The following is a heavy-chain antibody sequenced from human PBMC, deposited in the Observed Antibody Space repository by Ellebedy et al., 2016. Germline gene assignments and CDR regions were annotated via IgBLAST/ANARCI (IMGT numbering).Heavy chain of an antibody. J-gene: IGHJ4*02. CDR2: ISSSSSYI. CDR1: GFTFSSYS. Sequence: GGSLRLXXAASGFTFSSYSMNWVRQAPGKGLEWVSSISSSSSYIYYADSVKGRFTISRDNAKNSLYLQMNSLRAEDTAVYYCARDMDVGGSYGADYWGQGTLVTVSS. V-gene: IGHV3-21*01. CDR3: ARDMDVGGSYGADY. D-gene: IGHD3-16*01.